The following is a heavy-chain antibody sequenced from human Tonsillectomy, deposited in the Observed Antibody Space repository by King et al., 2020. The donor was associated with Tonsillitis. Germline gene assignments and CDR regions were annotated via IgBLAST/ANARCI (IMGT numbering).Heavy chain of an antibody. D-gene: IGHD4-23*01. V-gene: IGHV3-23*04. CDR2: ISGSGGNT. J-gene: IGHJ5*02. Sequence: VQLVESGGGLVQPGGSLRLSCAASGFTFSNYAMTWVRQAPGKGLEWVSAISGSGGNTHYADSVKGRFTISRDNSKNTLYLQMNSLRAEDTAVYYCAKDLTTVVSGWFDPWGQGTLVTVSS. CDR3: AKDLTTVVSGWFDP. CDR1: GFTFSNYA.